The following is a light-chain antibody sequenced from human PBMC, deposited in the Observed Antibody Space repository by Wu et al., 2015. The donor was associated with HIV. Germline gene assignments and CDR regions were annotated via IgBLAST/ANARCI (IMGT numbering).Light chain of an antibody. Sequence: IRMTQSPSPLSASVGDRVTITCRASQGISKSLAWYQQKPGKAPKLLLYTTSRLESGVPSRFSGSGSVTDYTLTISSLQPEDFVTYYCQQYYSTPLTFGGGTKVEIK. CDR3: QQYYSTPLT. J-gene: IGKJ4*01. CDR2: TTS. V-gene: IGKV1-NL1*01. CDR1: QGISKS.